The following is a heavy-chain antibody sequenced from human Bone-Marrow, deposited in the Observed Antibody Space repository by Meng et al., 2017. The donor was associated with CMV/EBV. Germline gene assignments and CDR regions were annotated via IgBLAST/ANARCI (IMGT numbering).Heavy chain of an antibody. V-gene: IGHV3-7*01. CDR1: GFTFSRFW. Sequence: GESLKISCAASGFTFSRFWMSWVRQAPGKGLEWVANIKHDGSQKNYVVSVKGRFTISRDNSNNTVFLQMNSLRVEDAALYYCAKLYYYGSGSHYWGQGTLVTVSS. CDR2: IKHDGSQK. D-gene: IGHD3-10*01. CDR3: AKLYYYGSGSHY. J-gene: IGHJ4*02.